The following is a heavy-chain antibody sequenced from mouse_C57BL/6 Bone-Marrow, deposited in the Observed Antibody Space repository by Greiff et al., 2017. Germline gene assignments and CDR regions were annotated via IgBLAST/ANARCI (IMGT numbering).Heavy chain of an antibody. D-gene: IGHD2-3*01. V-gene: IGHV1-78*01. CDR2: IYPRDGST. CDR1: GYTFTDHT. J-gene: IGHJ4*01. Sequence: VQLQQSDAELVKPGASVKISCKVSGYTFTDHTIHWMKQRPEQGLEWIGYIYPRDGSTKYNEKVKGKATLTADKSSSTAYMQLNSLTSEDSAVYCCARGWVPYYYAMDYWGQGTSVTVSS. CDR3: ARGWVPYYYAMDY.